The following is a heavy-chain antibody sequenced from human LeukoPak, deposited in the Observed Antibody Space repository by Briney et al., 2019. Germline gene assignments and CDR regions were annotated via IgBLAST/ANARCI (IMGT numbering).Heavy chain of an antibody. V-gene: IGHV3-48*01. CDR2: ITSSGAI. D-gene: IGHD1-26*01. CDR3: ARDRPTGSYYSIDY. CDR1: GFTFSTYN. Sequence: GGSLRLSCAASGFTFSTYNMNWVRQAPGKGLEWVSYITSSGAIYYADSVKGRFTISRDNAKNSLYLQMNSLRVEDTAIYYCARDRPTGSYYSIDYWGQGTLATVSS. J-gene: IGHJ4*02.